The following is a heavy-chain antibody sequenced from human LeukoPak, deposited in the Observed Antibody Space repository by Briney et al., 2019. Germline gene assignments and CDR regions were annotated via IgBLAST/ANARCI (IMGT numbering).Heavy chain of an antibody. V-gene: IGHV1-69*02. CDR2: IIPILGIA. CDR3: ASGYCSSTSCYLYYMDV. CDR1: AGTFSSYT. D-gene: IGHD2-2*03. J-gene: IGHJ6*03. Sequence: GASVKVSCKASAGTFSSYTISWVRQAPGQGLEWVGRIIPILGIANYAQKFQGRVTITADKSTSTAYMELSSLRSEDTAVYYCASGYCSSTSCYLYYMDVWGKGTTVTVSS.